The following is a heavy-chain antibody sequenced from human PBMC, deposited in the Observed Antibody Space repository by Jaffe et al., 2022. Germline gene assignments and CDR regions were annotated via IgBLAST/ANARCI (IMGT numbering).Heavy chain of an antibody. Sequence: EVQLVESGGGLVQPGRSLRLSCTASGFTFGDYAMSWVRQAPGKGLEWVGFIRSKAYGGTTEYAASVKGRFTISRDDSKSIAYLQMNSLKTEDTAVYYCTRDLSITMVRGAKTSWSYAFDIWGQGTMVTVSS. J-gene: IGHJ3*02. V-gene: IGHV3-49*04. CDR3: TRDLSITMVRGAKTSWSYAFDI. CDR1: GFTFGDYA. CDR2: IRSKAYGGTT. D-gene: IGHD3-10*01.